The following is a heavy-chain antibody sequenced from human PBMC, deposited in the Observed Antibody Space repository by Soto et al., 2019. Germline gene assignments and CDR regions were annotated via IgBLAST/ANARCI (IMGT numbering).Heavy chain of an antibody. D-gene: IGHD3-3*01. V-gene: IGHV3-74*01. CDR1: GFTFSRCR. CDR3: VRDPHVVRYLGGVWRYYYGMEV. CDR2: INSYGDIT. J-gene: IGHJ6*02. Sequence: PGGSLRLSCAAAGFTFSRCRMHCFRPAPGKGLVWVSRINSYGDITSCADSVKGRFTISIHNAKNTLYLQMNSLRAQDTAGYYGVRDPHVVRYLGGVWRYYYGMEVCG.